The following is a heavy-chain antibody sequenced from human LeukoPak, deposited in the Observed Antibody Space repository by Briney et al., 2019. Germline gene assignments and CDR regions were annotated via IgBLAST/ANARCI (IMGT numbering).Heavy chain of an antibody. CDR3: AKDGGFWVSAQWGDS. CDR1: GFTFSSYT. J-gene: IGHJ4*02. V-gene: IGHV3-23*01. Sequence: GGSLRLSCAASGFTFSSYTMSWVRQAPGKGLEWVSTITTSDGNTYYADSVKGRFTVSRDNSKNTLFLQMNSLRAEDTAVYYFAKDGGFWVSAQWGDSGGRGPLVPVSS. D-gene: IGHD3-3*01. CDR2: ITTSDGNT.